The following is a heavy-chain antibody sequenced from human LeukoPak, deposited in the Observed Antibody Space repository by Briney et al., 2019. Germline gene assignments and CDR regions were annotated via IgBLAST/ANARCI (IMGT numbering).Heavy chain of an antibody. D-gene: IGHD6-13*01. CDR2: MNPNSGNT. CDR3: ARGDFAAADCYFDY. Sequence: ASVKVSCKASGYTFTSYDINWVRQATGQGLEWMGWMNPNSGNTGYAQKFQGRVTMTRNTSISTAYMELSSLRSEDTAVYYCARGDFAAADCYFDYWGQGTLVTVSS. J-gene: IGHJ4*02. CDR1: GYTFTSYD. V-gene: IGHV1-8*01.